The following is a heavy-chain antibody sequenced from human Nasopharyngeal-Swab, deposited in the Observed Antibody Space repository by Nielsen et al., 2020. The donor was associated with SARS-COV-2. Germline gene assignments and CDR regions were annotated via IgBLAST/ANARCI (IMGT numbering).Heavy chain of an antibody. CDR2: INRDGSST. J-gene: IGHJ4*02. CDR3: ARETAVAGDYYCDY. V-gene: IGHV3-74*01. Sequence: GESLKISCAASGFTLSSYWMHWVRQAPGKGLVWVSRINRDGSSTSYADSVKGRFTISRENAKNTLYLQMNSLRGEDTAVYYCARETAVAGDYYCDYWGQGTLVAVSS. D-gene: IGHD6-19*01. CDR1: GFTLSSYW.